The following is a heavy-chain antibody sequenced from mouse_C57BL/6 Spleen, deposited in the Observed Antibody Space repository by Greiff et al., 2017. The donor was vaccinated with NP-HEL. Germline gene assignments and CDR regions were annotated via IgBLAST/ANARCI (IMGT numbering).Heavy chain of an antibody. D-gene: IGHD4-1*01. V-gene: IGHV1-7*01. J-gene: IGHJ3*01. Sequence: QQSCKASGYTFTSYWMHWVKQRPGQGLEWIGYINPSSGYTKYNQKFKDKATLTADKSSSTAYMQLSSLTYEDSAVYYCAREGTGTFAYWGQGTLVTVSA. CDR3: AREGTGTFAY. CDR1: GYTFTSYW. CDR2: INPSSGYT.